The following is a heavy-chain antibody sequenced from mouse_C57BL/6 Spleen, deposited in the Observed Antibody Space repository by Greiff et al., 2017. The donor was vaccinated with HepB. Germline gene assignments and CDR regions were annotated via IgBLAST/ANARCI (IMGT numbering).Heavy chain of an antibody. CDR2: ISYDGSN. Sequence: EVKLQESGPGLVKPSQSLSLTCSVTGYSITSGYYWNWIRQFPGNKLEWIGYISYDGSNNYNPSLKNRISITRYTSKNQFFLKLNSVTTEDTATYYWSREEGYFDDWGQGTTLTVSS. CDR3: SREEGYFDD. CDR1: GYSITSGYY. V-gene: IGHV3-6*01. J-gene: IGHJ2*01.